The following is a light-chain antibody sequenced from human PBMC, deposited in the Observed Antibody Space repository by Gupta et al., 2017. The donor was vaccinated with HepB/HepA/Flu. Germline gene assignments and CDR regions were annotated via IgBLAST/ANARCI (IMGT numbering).Light chain of an antibody. J-gene: IGKJ2*01. CDR3: RQGLQTPYI. Sequence: DIVMTQSPLSLAVTPGEPASISCRSTQSLLGGDGHNYLDWYLVKPGQSPQLLIYLGSHRASGVPDRFSGSGSGTDFTLKISRAEAEDFGVYYCRQGLQTPYIFGQGTKVEIK. CDR1: QSLLGGDGHNY. CDR2: LGS. V-gene: IGKV2-28*01.